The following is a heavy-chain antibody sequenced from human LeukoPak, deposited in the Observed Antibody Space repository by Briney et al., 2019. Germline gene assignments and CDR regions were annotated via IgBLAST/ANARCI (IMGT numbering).Heavy chain of an antibody. CDR1: GGSISQYH. V-gene: IGHV4-59*01. CDR3: ARAAGPLAAPDF. CDR2: IYYSGST. Sequence: SETLSLTCTVSGGSISQYHWSWIRPPPGKGLEWTGYIYYSGSTNYNPSLKSRVPISVDTSKNQFSLKLSSVTAADTAVYYCARAAGPLAAPDFWGQGTPVTASS. J-gene: IGHJ4*02. D-gene: IGHD6-13*01.